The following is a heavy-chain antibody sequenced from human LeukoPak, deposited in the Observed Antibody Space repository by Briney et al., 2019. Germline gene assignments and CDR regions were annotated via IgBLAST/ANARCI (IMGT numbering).Heavy chain of an antibody. Sequence: SETLSLTCTVSGGSINGYFCTWLRQSAGAGLECIGRIHTSGTTYYNPSFKSRVSMSVDTSNNKFSLRLNSVSAADTAVYYCARDPAGHGRYFAYWGQGALVTVSS. J-gene: IGHJ4*02. CDR1: GGSINGYF. CDR3: ARDPAGHGRYFAY. D-gene: IGHD1-14*01. V-gene: IGHV4-4*07. CDR2: IHTSGTT.